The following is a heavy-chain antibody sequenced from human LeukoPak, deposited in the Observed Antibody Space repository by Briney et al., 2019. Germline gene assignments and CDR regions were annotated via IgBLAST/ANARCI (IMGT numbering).Heavy chain of an antibody. V-gene: IGHV3-23*01. D-gene: IGHD1-1*01. J-gene: IGHJ4*02. CDR1: GFTFSSYA. CDR2: LRGNGDT. Sequence: GGSLTLSCAASGFTFSSYAMSWVREAPARGQEWVSSLRGNGDTFYADSVKGRFTLSRDDSRNTVYLQLSKLRVEDTAVYYCAEASWVSNADAVLWGQGTVVTVSS. CDR3: AEASWVSNADAVL.